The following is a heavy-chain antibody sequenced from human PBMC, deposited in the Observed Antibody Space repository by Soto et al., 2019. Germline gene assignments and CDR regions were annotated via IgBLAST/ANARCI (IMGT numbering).Heavy chain of an antibody. J-gene: IGHJ6*03. D-gene: IGHD2-15*01. Sequence: PSETLSLTCAVYGGSFSGYYWSWIRQPPGKELEWIGEINHSGSTNYNPSLKSRVTISVDTSKNQFSLKLSSVTAADTAVYYCARDVVVVAATSYWDYYYYMDVWGKGTTVTVSS. CDR3: ARDVVVVAATSYWDYYYYMDV. CDR1: GGSFSGYY. CDR2: INHSGST. V-gene: IGHV4-34*01.